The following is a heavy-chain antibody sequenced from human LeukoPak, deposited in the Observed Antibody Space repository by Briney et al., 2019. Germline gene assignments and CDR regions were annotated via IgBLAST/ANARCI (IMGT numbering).Heavy chain of an antibody. CDR3: ARGPYSSSWYYYYYYMDV. CDR2: INDSGST. D-gene: IGHD6-13*01. J-gene: IGHJ6*03. Sequence: SETLSLTCAVYGGSFSVYYWSWIRQPPGKGLEWIGEINDSGSTNYNPSLKSRVTMSVDTSKNQISLKPTSVTAADTAVYYCARGPYSSSWYYYYYYMDVWGKGTTVTVSS. V-gene: IGHV4-34*01. CDR1: GGSFSVYY.